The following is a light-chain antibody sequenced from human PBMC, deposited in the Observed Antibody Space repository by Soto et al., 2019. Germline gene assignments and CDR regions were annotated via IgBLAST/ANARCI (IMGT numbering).Light chain of an antibody. Sequence: QSVLTQPPSVSGAPGQRVTISCTGSSSNIGAGYDVHWYQQLPGAAPKLLIYGNNNRPSGVPDRFSGSKSGTSAYLAITGLQAEDEADYYCQSYDSSLSGLWVFGGGTKVTVL. V-gene: IGLV1-40*01. CDR2: GNN. J-gene: IGLJ3*02. CDR3: QSYDSSLSGLWV. CDR1: SSNIGAGYD.